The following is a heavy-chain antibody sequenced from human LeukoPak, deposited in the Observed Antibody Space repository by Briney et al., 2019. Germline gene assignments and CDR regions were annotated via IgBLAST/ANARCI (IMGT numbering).Heavy chain of an antibody. CDR3: AKWGDFDILTGYYVSDF. V-gene: IGHV3-23*01. Sequence: GASLRLSCVASGFTISNYAMSWVRQAEGKRLEWVSAVTGSGGSTYYADSVKGRFTISRDNSRYTLFLQMNSLRAEDTAIYYCAKWGDFDILTGYYVSDFWGQGTLVTVSS. D-gene: IGHD3-9*01. CDR2: VTGSGGST. CDR1: GFTISNYA. J-gene: IGHJ4*02.